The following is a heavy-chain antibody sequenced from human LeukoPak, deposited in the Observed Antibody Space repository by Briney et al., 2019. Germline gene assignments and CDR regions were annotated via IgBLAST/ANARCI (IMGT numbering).Heavy chain of an antibody. V-gene: IGHV3-74*01. D-gene: IGHD4-17*01. J-gene: IGHJ3*02. CDR1: GFTFSSYW. CDR2: INSDGSST. Sequence: PGGSLRLSCAASGFTFSSYWMHWVRQAPGKGPVWVSRINSDGSSTSYADSVKGRFTISRDNAKNTLYLQMNSLRAEDTAVYYCAKDKTTVTPRGLDIWGQGTMVTVSS. CDR3: AKDKTTVTPRGLDI.